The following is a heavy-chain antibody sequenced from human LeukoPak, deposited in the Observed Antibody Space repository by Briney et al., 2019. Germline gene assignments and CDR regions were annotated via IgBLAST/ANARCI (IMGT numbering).Heavy chain of an antibody. J-gene: IGHJ4*02. Sequence: ASVKVSCKASGYTFTVYYMHWVRQAPGQGLEWMGRINPNSGGTNSAQKFQGRVTMTRDTSISTAYMELSRLRSDDTAVYYCARADTVTTSPFDYWGQGTLVTVSS. CDR2: INPNSGGT. CDR3: ARADTVTTSPFDY. V-gene: IGHV1-2*06. CDR1: GYTFTVYY. D-gene: IGHD4-11*01.